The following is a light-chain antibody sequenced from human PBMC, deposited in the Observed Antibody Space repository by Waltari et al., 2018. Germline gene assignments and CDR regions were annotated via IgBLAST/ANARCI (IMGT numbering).Light chain of an antibody. Sequence: DIVMTQSPDSLAVSLGERATINCKSSQSVLYNSDNKNYLAWYQQKPGQPPKLLIYWASTRESGVPDRFSGSGSGTDFTLTITSLQAEDVAVCYCQQYYGTPPRTFGQGTKVEIK. CDR2: WAS. CDR1: QSVLYNSDNKNY. J-gene: IGKJ1*01. CDR3: QQYYGTPPRT. V-gene: IGKV4-1*01.